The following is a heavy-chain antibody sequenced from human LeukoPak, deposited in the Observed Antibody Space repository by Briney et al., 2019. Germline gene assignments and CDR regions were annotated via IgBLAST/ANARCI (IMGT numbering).Heavy chain of an antibody. V-gene: IGHV1-69*05. J-gene: IGHJ4*02. CDR2: IIPIFGTA. CDR3: ARSYCSSTSCYLFDY. CDR1: GGTFSSYA. D-gene: IGHD2-2*01. Sequence: SVKVSCKASGGTFSSYAISWVRQAPGQGLEWMGRIIPIFGTANYAQKFQGRVTITTDESTSTAYMELSSLRSEDTAVFYWARSYCSSTSCYLFDYWGQGTLVTV.